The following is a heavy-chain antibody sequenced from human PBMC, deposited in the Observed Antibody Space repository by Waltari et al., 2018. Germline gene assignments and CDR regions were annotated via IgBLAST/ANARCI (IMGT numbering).Heavy chain of an antibody. J-gene: IGHJ3*02. CDR3: AKPRIKRGGASFDI. V-gene: IGHV3-23*01. CDR2: ISGRGGST. Sequence: EVQLLESGGGLVQPGGSLRLSCAASGFTFRSYPMSWVRPAPGKGLEWVSAISGRGGSTYYADSVKGRFTISRDNSKNTLYLQMNSLRAEDTAVYYCAKPRIKRGGASFDIWGQGTMVTVSS. D-gene: IGHD1-26*01. CDR1: GFTFRSYP.